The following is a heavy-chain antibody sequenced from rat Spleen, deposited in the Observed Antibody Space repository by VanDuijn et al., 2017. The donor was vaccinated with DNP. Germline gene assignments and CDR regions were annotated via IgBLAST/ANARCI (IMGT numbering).Heavy chain of an antibody. D-gene: IGHD1-7*01. Sequence: EVQLVESGGDLVQPGRSLKLSCVAPGFTFSNYNMAWVRQAPKKGLEWVATVRTSDGKTYYPDSVKGRFTLSRDGAKTSLYLQMNSLKSEDTATYYCARHERTTGMGFDYWGQGVMVTVSS. CDR2: VRTSDGKT. CDR1: GFTFSNYN. V-gene: IGHV5-25*01. CDR3: ARHERTTGMGFDY. J-gene: IGHJ2*01.